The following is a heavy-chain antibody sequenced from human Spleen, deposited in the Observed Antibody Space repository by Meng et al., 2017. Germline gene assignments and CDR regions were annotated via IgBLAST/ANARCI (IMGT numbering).Heavy chain of an antibody. CDR2: IKRDGSEK. CDR1: GFAFSDCY. J-gene: IGHJ4*02. V-gene: IGHV3-7*01. D-gene: IGHD2-15*01. CDR3: ARVLRVVVVAATTAPHDY. Sequence: GGSLRLSCAASGFAFSDCYMTWVRQAPGKGLEWVANIKRDGSEKYYEDSVKGRFTISRDNANNSLYLQMNSLRAEDTAVYYCARVLRVVVVAATTAPHDYWGQGTLVTSPQ.